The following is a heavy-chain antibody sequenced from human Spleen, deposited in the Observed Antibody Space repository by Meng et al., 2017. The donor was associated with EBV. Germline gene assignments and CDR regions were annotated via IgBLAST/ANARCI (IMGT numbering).Heavy chain of an antibody. Sequence: VGLVQSGAEVKNPGASGKVSCKASGYTFTSYYLHWVRQAPGQGLEWMGIINPIGGTTSYAQEFQGRVAMTRDTSTSTVYMELSSLTSEDTAVYYCARDRRLGSAYWYFDLWGRGTLVTVSS. J-gene: IGHJ2*01. CDR3: ARDRRLGSAYWYFDL. D-gene: IGHD7-27*01. V-gene: IGHV1-46*01. CDR2: INPIGGTT. CDR1: GYTFTSYY.